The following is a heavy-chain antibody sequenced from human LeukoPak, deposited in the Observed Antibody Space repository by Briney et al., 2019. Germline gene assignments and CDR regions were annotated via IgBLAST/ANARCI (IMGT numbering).Heavy chain of an antibody. D-gene: IGHD5-18*01. V-gene: IGHV3-66*01. CDR2: IYSGGST. CDR1: GFTVSSNY. J-gene: IGHJ4*02. CDR3: ARGLADTAMALLSDY. Sequence: GGSLRLSCAASGFTVSSNYMNWVRQAPGKGLEWVSVIYSGGSTYYADSVKGRFTISKDNSKNTLYLQMNSLRAEDTAVYYCARGLADTAMALLSDYWGQGTLVTVSS.